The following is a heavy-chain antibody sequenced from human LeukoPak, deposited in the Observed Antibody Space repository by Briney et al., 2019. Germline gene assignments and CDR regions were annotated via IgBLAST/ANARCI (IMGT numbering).Heavy chain of an antibody. CDR1: GFTFDDYG. V-gene: IGHV3-20*04. Sequence: GGSLRLSCAASGFTFDDYGMSWVRQAPGKGLEWVSGINWNGGSTGYADSVKGRFTISRDDAKNSLYLQMNSLRAEDTALYYCARVVSYSSSSHFDYWGQGTLVTVSS. J-gene: IGHJ4*02. CDR2: INWNGGST. CDR3: ARVVSYSSSSHFDY. D-gene: IGHD6-6*01.